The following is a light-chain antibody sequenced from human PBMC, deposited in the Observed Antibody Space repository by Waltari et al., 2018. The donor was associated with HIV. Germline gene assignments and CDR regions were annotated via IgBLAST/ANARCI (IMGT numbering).Light chain of an antibody. CDR2: EVN. CDR1: SSESGNHDI. J-gene: IGLJ3*02. V-gene: IGLV2-23*02. CDR3: CSYVTTGTWV. Sequence: QSALTQPDSVSACPGQAITNPCTGTSSESGNHDIVSWYQQRPGKAPKLMIYEVNKWPSGVSNRFSGSKSGITASLTISGLQAEDEADYYCCSYVTTGTWVFGGGTKLTVL.